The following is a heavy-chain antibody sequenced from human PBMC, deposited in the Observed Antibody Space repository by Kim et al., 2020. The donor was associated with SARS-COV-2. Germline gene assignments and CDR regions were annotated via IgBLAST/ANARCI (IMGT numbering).Heavy chain of an antibody. CDR2: INHSGST. CDR3: ARGRNIAALPYYYYYMDV. V-gene: IGHV4-34*01. Sequence: SETLSLTCAVYGGSFSGYYWSWIRQPPGKGLEWIGEINHSGSTNYNPSLKSRVTISVDTSKNQFSLKLSSVTAADTAVYYCARGRNIAALPYYYYYMDVWGKGTTVTVSS. J-gene: IGHJ6*03. D-gene: IGHD6-6*01. CDR1: GGSFSGYY.